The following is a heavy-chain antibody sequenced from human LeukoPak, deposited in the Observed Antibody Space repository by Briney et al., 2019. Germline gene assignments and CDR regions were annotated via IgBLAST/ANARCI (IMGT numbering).Heavy chain of an antibody. CDR1: GSSISSGGYS. J-gene: IGHJ2*01. V-gene: IGHV4-30-2*01. CDR2: IYHSGST. CDR3: ARGTRYGSGSYYPHFDL. Sequence: SETLSLTCAVSGSSISSGGYSWSWIRQPPGKGLEWIGYIYHSGSTYYNPSLKSRVTISVDRSKNQFSLKLSSVTAADTAVYYCARGTRYGSGSYYPHFDLWGRGTLVTVSS. D-gene: IGHD3-10*01.